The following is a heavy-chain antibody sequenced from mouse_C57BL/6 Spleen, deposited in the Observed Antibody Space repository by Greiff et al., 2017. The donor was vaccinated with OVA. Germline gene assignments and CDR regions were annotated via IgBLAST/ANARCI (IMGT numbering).Heavy chain of an antibody. Sequence: QVQLQQSGAELVKPGASVKMSCKASGYTFTRSWITWVKQRHGQGLEWIGDIYPGSGSTNYNEKFKSKSTLTVDTSSSTAYMQLSSLTSEDAAVYYCARSGGSPGYFDCWGKVTTLTVSS. V-gene: IGHV1-55*01. D-gene: IGHD1-1*02. CDR2: IYPGSGST. CDR3: ARSGGSPGYFDC. J-gene: IGHJ2*01. CDR1: GYTFTRSW.